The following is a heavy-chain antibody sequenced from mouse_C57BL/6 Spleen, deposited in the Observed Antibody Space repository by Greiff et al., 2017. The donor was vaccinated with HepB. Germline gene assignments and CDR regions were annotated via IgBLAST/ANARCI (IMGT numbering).Heavy chain of an antibody. D-gene: IGHD4-1*01. CDR1: GYAFSSSW. Sequence: QVQLQQSGPELVKPGASVKISCKASGYAFSSSWMNWVKQRPGKGLEWIGRIYPGDGDTNYNGKFKGKATLTADKSSSTANMQLSSLTSEDSAVYFWAKLKTGTNFDVWGTGTTVTVSS. V-gene: IGHV1-82*01. CDR2: IYPGDGDT. CDR3: AKLKTGTNFDV. J-gene: IGHJ1*03.